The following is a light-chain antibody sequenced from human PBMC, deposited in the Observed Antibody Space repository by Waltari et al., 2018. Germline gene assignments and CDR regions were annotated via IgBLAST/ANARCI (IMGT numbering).Light chain of an antibody. CDR2: AAS. V-gene: IGKV1-12*01. J-gene: IGKJ1*01. CDR1: QGFSSW. Sequence: DIQMNQSPSSVSASVGDRVTIICRTSQGFSSWLAWYQQKPGKAPKLLIYAASTLQSGVPSRFSGSGSGTHFTLTISSLQPEDIATYYCQQAYSLPRTFGQGTTVEIK. CDR3: QQAYSLPRT.